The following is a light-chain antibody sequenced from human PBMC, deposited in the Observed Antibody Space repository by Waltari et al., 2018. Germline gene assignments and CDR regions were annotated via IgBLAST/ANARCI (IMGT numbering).Light chain of an antibody. Sequence: HSALTQPPSASGSPGQSVNISCSGISSDVGEAPYVSWYQQRPGNAPKLIIYDSITRPSGIPRRFSGSKSADTASLTVSGLLPEDEANYYCSSSAVTSVLFGGGTKLTV. CDR2: DSI. CDR1: SSDVGEAPY. J-gene: IGLJ3*02. CDR3: SSSAVTSVL. V-gene: IGLV2-8*01.